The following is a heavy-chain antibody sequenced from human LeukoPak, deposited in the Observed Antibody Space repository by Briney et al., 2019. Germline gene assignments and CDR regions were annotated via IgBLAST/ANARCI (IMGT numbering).Heavy chain of an antibody. J-gene: IGHJ1*01. D-gene: IGHD6-13*01. V-gene: IGHV3-21*01. Sequence: GGSLRLSCAPSGFTFSSYSMNWVRQAPGKGLEWVSSIDFTSRYIYNADSVKGRFTTSRDNAKNSLDLQMNSLKVEDTAVYYCATPAAGPGAEYSLYWGQGTLVIVSS. CDR1: GFTFSSYS. CDR3: ATPAAGPGAEYSLY. CDR2: IDFTSRYI.